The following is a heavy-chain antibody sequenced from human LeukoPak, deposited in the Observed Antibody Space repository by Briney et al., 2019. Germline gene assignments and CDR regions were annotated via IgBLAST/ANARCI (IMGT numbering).Heavy chain of an antibody. CDR1: GYSFTSYW. D-gene: IGHD3-10*01. CDR2: IYLGDSDT. CDR3: ATLVGYGSFFDY. Sequence: GESLKISCKGSGYSFTSYWIGWVRHVPGKGLEYMGIIYLGDSDTRYSPSFQGQVAISADKSISTAYLQWSSLKASDTAMYYCATLVGYGSFFDYWGQGTLVTVSS. J-gene: IGHJ4*02. V-gene: IGHV5-51*01.